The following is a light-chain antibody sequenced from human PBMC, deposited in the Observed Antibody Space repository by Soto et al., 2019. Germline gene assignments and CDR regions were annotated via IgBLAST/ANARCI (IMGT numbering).Light chain of an antibody. J-gene: IGKJ1*01. V-gene: IGKV3D-15*01. CDR2: GAS. Sequence: EIVMTQSPATLSVSPGERATLSCRASQSVSTNLAWYQQKPGQAPRLLIYGASTRAAGIPARFSGSGSGTEFTLILSSLQSEDVAVYYCQQYNNWPWTFGRGTKVEIK. CDR3: QQYNNWPWT. CDR1: QSVSTN.